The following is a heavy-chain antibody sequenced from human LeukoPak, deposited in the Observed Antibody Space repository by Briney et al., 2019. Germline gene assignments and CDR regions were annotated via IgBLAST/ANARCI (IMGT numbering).Heavy chain of an antibody. D-gene: IGHD6-6*01. Sequence: PGGPLRLSCAASGFTFSTYWMHWARQAPGKGLVWVSRIDSGGSNTLYADSVRGRFTISRDNAKNTLYLQMNSLRVEDTAMYYCARVGREYSSSSPPDYWGQGTLVTVSS. CDR1: GFTFSTYW. J-gene: IGHJ4*02. CDR3: ARVGREYSSSSPPDY. V-gene: IGHV3-74*01. CDR2: IDSGGSNT.